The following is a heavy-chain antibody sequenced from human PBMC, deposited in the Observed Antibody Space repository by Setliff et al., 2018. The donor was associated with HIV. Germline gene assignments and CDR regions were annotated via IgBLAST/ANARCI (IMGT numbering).Heavy chain of an antibody. Sequence: SETLSLTCTVSGDSISNYYWSRVRQPPEKGLEWIGYIYTTGSTNYNPSLKSRVTMSVDTSKNHFSLRLISVTAADTAVYFCARLLITMIMMVNYFDYWGQGTLVTVSS. V-gene: IGHV4-4*09. J-gene: IGHJ4*02. CDR3: ARLLITMIMMVNYFDY. D-gene: IGHD3-22*01. CDR2: IYTTGST. CDR1: GDSISNYY.